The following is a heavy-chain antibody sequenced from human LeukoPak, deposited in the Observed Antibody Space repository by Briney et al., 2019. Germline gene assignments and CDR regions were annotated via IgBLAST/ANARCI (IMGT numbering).Heavy chain of an antibody. Sequence: GSLRLSCAASGFTFSSYSMNWVRQPPGKGLDWIGSIYYSGSTYYNPSLKSRVTISVDTSKNQFSLKLSSVTAADTAVYYCARDLSRWFGELSYYFDYWGQGTLVTVSS. J-gene: IGHJ4*02. D-gene: IGHD3-10*01. CDR2: IYYSGST. V-gene: IGHV4-39*07. CDR1: GFTFSSYS. CDR3: ARDLSRWFGELSYYFDY.